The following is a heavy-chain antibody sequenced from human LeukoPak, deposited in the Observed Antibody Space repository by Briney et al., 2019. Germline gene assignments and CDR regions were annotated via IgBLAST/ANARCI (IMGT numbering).Heavy chain of an antibody. V-gene: IGHV4-34*01. CDR3: ARATYSSSWFY. CDR1: GGSFSGYY. CDR2: INHSGST. J-gene: IGHJ4*02. D-gene: IGHD6-13*01. Sequence: SETLSLTCAVYGGSFSGYYWGWIRQPPGKGLEWIGEINHSGSTNYNPSLKSRVTISVDTSKNQFSLKLSSVTAADTAVYYCARATYSSSWFYWGQGTLVTVSS.